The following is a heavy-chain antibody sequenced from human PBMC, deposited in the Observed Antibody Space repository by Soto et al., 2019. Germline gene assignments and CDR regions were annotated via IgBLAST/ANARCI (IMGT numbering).Heavy chain of an antibody. D-gene: IGHD3-22*01. CDR2: IYYTGNT. Sequence: PSETLSLTCTVSGDSISTYYWSWIRHPPGKGLEWIAYIYYTGNTYYNPSLKSRVTISMDTSKNQFSLKLSSVTAADTAVYYCARYYYDSSGYYYGWFDPWGQGTLVTVSS. J-gene: IGHJ5*02. CDR3: ARYYYDSSGYYYGWFDP. CDR1: GDSISTYY. V-gene: IGHV4-59*01.